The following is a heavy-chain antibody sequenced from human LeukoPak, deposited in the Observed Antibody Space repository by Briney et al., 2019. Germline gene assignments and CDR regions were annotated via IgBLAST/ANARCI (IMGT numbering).Heavy chain of an antibody. Sequence: VASVRVSCKASGYTISDYFMHWVRQAPGQGLEWMGWINPNTNGINYAQKFQGRVIMTRDTSINTAYMELRSLTSDDTAIYYCARGRRPGTMVRGVPHYWGQGTLVTVSS. CDR2: INPNTNGI. CDR1: GYTISDYF. V-gene: IGHV1-2*02. CDR3: ARGRRPGTMVRGVPHY. D-gene: IGHD3-10*01. J-gene: IGHJ4*02.